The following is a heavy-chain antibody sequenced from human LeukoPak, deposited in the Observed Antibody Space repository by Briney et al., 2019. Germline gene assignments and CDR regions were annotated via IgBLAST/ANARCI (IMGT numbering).Heavy chain of an antibody. V-gene: IGHV3-7*01. CDR1: GFTFSSYS. D-gene: IGHD3-10*01. CDR3: GRHRSGSGTYFIDH. Sequence: PGGSLRLSCVVSGFTFSSYSMIWVRQAPGKGLQWVADMKKDGSETNYGDSVKGRFTISRDNAKNSLYLQMNSLRAEDTAVYYCGRHRSGSGTYFIDHWGQGKLVSVSS. CDR2: MKKDGSET. J-gene: IGHJ4*02.